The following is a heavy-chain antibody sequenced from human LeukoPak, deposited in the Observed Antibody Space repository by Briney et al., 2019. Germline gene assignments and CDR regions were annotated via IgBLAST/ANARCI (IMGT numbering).Heavy chain of an antibody. CDR2: MDPVSGGT. Sequence: ASVKVSCKASGYTFTAYYIHWVRQAPGQGLEWMGWMDPVSGGTNYAQRFQGRVTMTRDSSISTAYMQLSSLRSDATADTAVYYRARGVGSSWLDPWGQGTLVTVSS. D-gene: IGHD2-15*01. CDR1: GYTFTAYY. CDR3: ARGVGSSWLDP. J-gene: IGHJ5*02. V-gene: IGHV1-2*02.